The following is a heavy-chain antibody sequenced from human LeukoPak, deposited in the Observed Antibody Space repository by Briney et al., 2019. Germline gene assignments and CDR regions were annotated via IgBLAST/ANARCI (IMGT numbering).Heavy chain of an antibody. Sequence: PGGSLRISCAASGFTFSSYEMNWVRQAPGKGLEWVSYISSSGSTIYYAESVKGRFTISRDNAKNSLYLQMNSLRAEDTAVYYCAELGITMIGGVWGKGATVTISS. J-gene: IGHJ6*04. CDR2: ISSSGSTI. V-gene: IGHV3-48*03. CDR1: GFTFSSYE. CDR3: AELGITMIGGV. D-gene: IGHD3-10*02.